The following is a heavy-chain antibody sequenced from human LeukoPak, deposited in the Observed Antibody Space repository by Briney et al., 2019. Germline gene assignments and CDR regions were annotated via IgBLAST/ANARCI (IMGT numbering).Heavy chain of an antibody. CDR3: AGGGLRFLESSTIDY. D-gene: IGHD3-3*01. Sequence: SETLSLTCTVSGGSISSYYWSWIRQPPGKGLEWIGYIYYSGSTNYNPSLKSRVTISVDTSKNQFSLKLSSVTAADTAGYYYAGGGLRFLESSTIDYWGQGTLLTVSS. J-gene: IGHJ4*02. V-gene: IGHV4-59*01. CDR2: IYYSGST. CDR1: GGSISSYY.